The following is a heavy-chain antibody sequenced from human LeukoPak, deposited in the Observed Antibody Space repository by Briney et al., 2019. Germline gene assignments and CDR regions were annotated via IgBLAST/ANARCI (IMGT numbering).Heavy chain of an antibody. J-gene: IGHJ4*02. D-gene: IGHD3-22*01. CDR3: ARVTGYMIEDYFDY. Sequence: SETLSLTCTVSGGSISSSSYYWGWIRQPPGKGLEWIGSIYYSGSTYYNPSLKSRVTISVDTSKNQFSLKLSSVTAADTAIYYCARVTGYMIEDYFDYWGQGTLVSVSS. V-gene: IGHV4-39*07. CDR2: IYYSGST. CDR1: GGSISSSSYY.